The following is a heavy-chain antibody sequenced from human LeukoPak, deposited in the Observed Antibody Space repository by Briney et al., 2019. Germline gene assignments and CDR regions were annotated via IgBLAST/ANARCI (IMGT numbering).Heavy chain of an antibody. J-gene: IGHJ4*02. V-gene: IGHV3-23*01. Sequence: GGSLRLSCAASGFTFTTYAMSWVRQAPGKGLEWVSAISNSGDSPYYADSVKGRFTISRDNSKNTLYLQINSLRAEDTAVYYCAKHGPVAGIFRAFDFWGQGILVTVSS. D-gene: IGHD6-19*01. CDR2: ISNSGDSP. CDR1: GFTFTTYA. CDR3: AKHGPVAGIFRAFDF.